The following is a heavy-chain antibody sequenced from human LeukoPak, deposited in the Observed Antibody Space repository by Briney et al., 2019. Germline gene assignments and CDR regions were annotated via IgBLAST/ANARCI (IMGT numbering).Heavy chain of an antibody. D-gene: IGHD3-10*02. V-gene: IGHV3-48*03. CDR1: GFNFGSYE. Sequence: TGGSLRLSCAASGFNFGSYEMNWVRQAPGKGLEWVSYISSSGSTIYYADSVKGRFTISRDNAKNSLYLQMNSLRAEDTAVYYCAELGITMIGGVWGKGTTVTISS. CDR2: ISSSGSTI. CDR3: AELGITMIGGV. J-gene: IGHJ6*04.